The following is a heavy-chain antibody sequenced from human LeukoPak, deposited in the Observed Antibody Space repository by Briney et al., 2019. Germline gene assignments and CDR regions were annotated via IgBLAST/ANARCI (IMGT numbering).Heavy chain of an antibody. CDR2: IRYDGSNK. CDR1: AFTFNNYD. D-gene: IGHD3-10*01. Sequence: GGSLRLSCAASAFTFNNYDMHWVRQAPGRGLEWVAFIRYDGSNKYYADFVGGRFTISRDNSKNTLYLLMNSLRVEDTAVYYCAKDSGSYYTSDYWGQGTLVTVSS. J-gene: IGHJ4*02. V-gene: IGHV3-30*02. CDR3: AKDSGSYYTSDY.